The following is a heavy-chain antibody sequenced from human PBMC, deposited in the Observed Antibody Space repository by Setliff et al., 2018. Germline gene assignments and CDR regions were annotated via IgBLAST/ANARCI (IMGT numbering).Heavy chain of an antibody. CDR3: ARGSAYCGGDCYKPNASDI. J-gene: IGHJ3*02. D-gene: IGHD2-21*02. CDR2: MNPNNGNT. Sequence: ASVKVSCKASGYTFINYEINWVRQATGQGLEWMGGMNPNNGNTGYAQKFQGRVTITADESTSTAYMELSSLRSEDTAVYYCARGSAYCGGDCYKPNASDIWGQGTMVTVSS. CDR1: GYTFINYE. V-gene: IGHV1-8*03.